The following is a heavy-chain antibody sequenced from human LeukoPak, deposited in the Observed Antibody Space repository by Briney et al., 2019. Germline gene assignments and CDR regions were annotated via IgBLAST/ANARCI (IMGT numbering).Heavy chain of an antibody. D-gene: IGHD3-22*01. J-gene: IGHJ4*02. Sequence: SGPTLLKPTHTLTLTCTFSGFSLHTRGVGVGWIRQPPGRALEWLALIYWDDDRRYSPSLKSRLTITKDTSKNQVVLTMTNMDPVDTATYYCAHRKNYYDSSVFDYWGQGTLVTVSA. CDR3: AHRKNYYDSSVFDY. V-gene: IGHV2-5*02. CDR2: IYWDDDR. CDR1: GFSLHTRGVG.